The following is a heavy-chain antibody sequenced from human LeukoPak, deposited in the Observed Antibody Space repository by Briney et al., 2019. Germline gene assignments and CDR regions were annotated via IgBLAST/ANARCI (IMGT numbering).Heavy chain of an antibody. CDR2: MNPNSGNT. Sequence: ASVKVSCTASGYTFTSYDINWVRQAPGQGLEWMGWMNPNSGNTGYAQKFQGRVTMTRNTSISTAYMELSSLRSEDTAVYYCARFRYCSSTSCLDYWGQGTLVTVSS. V-gene: IGHV1-8*01. CDR3: ARFRYCSSTSCLDY. CDR1: GYTFTSYD. D-gene: IGHD2-2*01. J-gene: IGHJ4*02.